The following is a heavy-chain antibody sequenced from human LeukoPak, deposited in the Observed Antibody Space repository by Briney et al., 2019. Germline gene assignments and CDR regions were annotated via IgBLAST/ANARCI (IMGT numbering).Heavy chain of an antibody. CDR1: GGSISSYY. CDR2: IYYSGST. J-gene: IGHJ4*02. D-gene: IGHD3-10*01. V-gene: IGHV4-59*01. Sequence: SETLSLTCTVSGGSISSYYWSWIRQPPGKGLEWIGYIYYSGSTNFNPSLKSRVTISVDTSKNQFSLKLSSVTAADTAVYYCARYRDGTGDWGQGTLVTVSS. CDR3: ARYRDGTGD.